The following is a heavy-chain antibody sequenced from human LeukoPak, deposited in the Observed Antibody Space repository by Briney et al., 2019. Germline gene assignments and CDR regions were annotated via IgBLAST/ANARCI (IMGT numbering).Heavy chain of an antibody. V-gene: IGHV3-48*04. CDR2: ISSSGSTI. J-gene: IGHJ4*02. D-gene: IGHD4-17*01. CDR1: GFTFSTYW. Sequence: GGSLRLSCAASGFTFSTYWMHWVRQAPGKGLEWVSYISSSGSTIYYADSVKGRFTISRDNAKNSLYLQMNSLRAEDTAVYYCARGDDYGDGLFDYWGQGTLVTVSS. CDR3: ARGDDYGDGLFDY.